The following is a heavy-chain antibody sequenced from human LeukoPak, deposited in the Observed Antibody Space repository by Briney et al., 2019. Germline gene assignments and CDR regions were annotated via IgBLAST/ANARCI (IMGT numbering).Heavy chain of an antibody. J-gene: IGHJ4*02. CDR3: ATAPFYYGSGSYWVFDY. V-gene: IGHV1-18*01. CDR1: GYTFTSYG. D-gene: IGHD3-10*01. Sequence: ASVKVSCKASGYTFTSYGISWVRQAPGQGLEWMGWISAYNGNTNYAQKLQGRVTMTTDTSTSTAYMELRSLRSDDTAVYYCATAPFYYGSGSYWVFDYWGQGTLVTVSS. CDR2: ISAYNGNT.